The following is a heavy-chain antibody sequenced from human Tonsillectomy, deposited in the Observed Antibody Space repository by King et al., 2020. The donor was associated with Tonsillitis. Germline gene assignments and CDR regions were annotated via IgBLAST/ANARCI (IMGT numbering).Heavy chain of an antibody. CDR2: IIPILGIA. V-gene: IGHV1-69*09. Sequence: QLVQSGAEVKKPGSSVKVSCKASGGTFSSYAISWVRQAPGQGLEWMGRIIPILGIANYAQKFQGRVTITADKSTSTAYMELSSLRSEDTAMYYCARDISRLGYCSGGSCYWGYYYGMDVWGQGTTVTVSS. J-gene: IGHJ6*02. CDR1: GGTFSSYA. CDR3: ARDISRLGYCSGGSCYWGYYYGMDV. D-gene: IGHD2-15*01.